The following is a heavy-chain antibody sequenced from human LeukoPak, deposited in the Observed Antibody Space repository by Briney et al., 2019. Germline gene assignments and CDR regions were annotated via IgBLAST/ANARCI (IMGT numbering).Heavy chain of an antibody. J-gene: IGHJ6*02. CDR2: ISGSGGNT. D-gene: IGHD1-26*01. CDR1: GFTFSSYA. V-gene: IGHV3-23*01. CDR3: AGGNYGMDV. Sequence: PGGSLRLSCAASGFTFSSYAMSWVRQAPGKGLEWVSTISGSGGNTYYADSVKGRFTISRDNSKNTLSLQMNSLRVEDTAVYYCAGGNYGMDVWGQGTTVTVSS.